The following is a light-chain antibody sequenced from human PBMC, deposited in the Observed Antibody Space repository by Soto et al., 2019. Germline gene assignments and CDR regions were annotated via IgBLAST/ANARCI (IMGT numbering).Light chain of an antibody. V-gene: IGKV3-20*01. Sequence: EIVLTQSPGTLSLSPGERATLSCRASQSLSSSYLVWYQQKPGQAPRLPIYGASSRATGIPDRFSGSGSGTDFTLTISRLEPEDFAVYYCQQYGSSPPWTFGQGTKVDIK. J-gene: IGKJ1*01. CDR3: QQYGSSPPWT. CDR1: QSLSSSY. CDR2: GAS.